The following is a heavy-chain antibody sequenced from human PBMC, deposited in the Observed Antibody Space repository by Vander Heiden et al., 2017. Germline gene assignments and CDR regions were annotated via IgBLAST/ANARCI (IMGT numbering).Heavy chain of an antibody. CDR2: IYYSGST. V-gene: IGHV4-30-4*01. D-gene: IGHD4-17*01. J-gene: IGHJ4*02. Sequence: QVQLQESGTGLVKPSQTLSLTCTVSGGSISSGDYYWSWIRQPPGKGLEWIGYIYYSGSTYYNPSLKSRVTISVDTSKNQFSLKLSSVTAADTAVYYCARAWVTITGYFDYWGQGTLVTVSS. CDR3: ARAWVTITGYFDY. CDR1: GGSISSGDYY.